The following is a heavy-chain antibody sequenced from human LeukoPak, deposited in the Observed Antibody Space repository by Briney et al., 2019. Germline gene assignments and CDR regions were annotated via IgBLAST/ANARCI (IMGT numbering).Heavy chain of an antibody. J-gene: IGHJ5*02. CDR3: AREIRGGNWFDA. CDR1: GYSFIGYY. Sequence: ASVKVSCKASGYSFIGYYMHWVRQAPGQGLEWMGWINPNSGGTNYAQKFQGRVTMTRDTSISTAYMELSRLRSDDTAVYYWAREIRGGNWFDAWGQGTLVTVSS. D-gene: IGHD5-12*01. V-gene: IGHV1-2*02. CDR2: INPNSGGT.